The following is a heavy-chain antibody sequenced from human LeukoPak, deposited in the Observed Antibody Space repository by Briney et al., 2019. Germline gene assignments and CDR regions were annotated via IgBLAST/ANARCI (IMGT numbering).Heavy chain of an antibody. Sequence: ASVKVSCKASGYTFTGYYMHWVRQAPGQGLEWMGWINPNSGGTNYAQKFQGWVTMTRDTSISTAYMELSRLRSDDTAVYYCARGQWGWGSLEASDIWGQGTMVTVSS. CDR3: ARGQWGWGSLEASDI. CDR2: INPNSGGT. CDR1: GYTFTGYY. V-gene: IGHV1-2*04. D-gene: IGHD3-16*02. J-gene: IGHJ3*02.